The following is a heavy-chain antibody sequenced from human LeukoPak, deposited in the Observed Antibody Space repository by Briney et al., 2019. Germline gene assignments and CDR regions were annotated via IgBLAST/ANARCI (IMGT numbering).Heavy chain of an antibody. J-gene: IGHJ4*02. CDR2: IIPIFGTA. Sequence: AASVKVSCKASGGTFSSYAISWVRQAPGQGLEWMGGIIPIFGTANYAQKFQGRVTITADESTSTAYMELSSLRSEDTAVYYCARDEPVDTAMVAFDYWGQGTLVNVFS. CDR1: GGTFSSYA. CDR3: ARDEPVDTAMVAFDY. D-gene: IGHD5-18*01. V-gene: IGHV1-69*13.